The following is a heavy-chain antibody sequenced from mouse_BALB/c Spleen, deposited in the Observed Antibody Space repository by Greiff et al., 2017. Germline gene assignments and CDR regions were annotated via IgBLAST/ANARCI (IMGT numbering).Heavy chain of an antibody. CDR1: GFTFSSFG. J-gene: IGHJ3*01. Sequence: EVKLMESGGGLVQPGGSRKLSCAASGFTFSSFGMHWVRQAPEKGLEWVAYISSGSSTIYYADTVKGRFTISRDNPKNTLFLQMTSLRSEDTAMYYCAQDLNWDGGFAYWGQGTLVTVSA. CDR3: AQDLNWDGGFAY. D-gene: IGHD4-1*02. V-gene: IGHV5-17*02. CDR2: ISSGSSTI.